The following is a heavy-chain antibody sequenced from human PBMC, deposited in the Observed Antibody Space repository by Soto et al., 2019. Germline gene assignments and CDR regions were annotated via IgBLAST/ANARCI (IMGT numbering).Heavy chain of an antibody. Sequence: SETLSLTCIVSGGSISNYYWSWIRQPPGKGLEWIGYIHYSGSTKYNPSLKSRVTISVDTSKNQFSLKLSSVTAADTAVYYCARERGLGDYYYMDVWGKGTTVTVSS. CDR3: ARERGLGDYYYMDV. J-gene: IGHJ6*03. CDR1: GGSISNYY. V-gene: IGHV4-59*12. D-gene: IGHD1-26*01. CDR2: IHYSGST.